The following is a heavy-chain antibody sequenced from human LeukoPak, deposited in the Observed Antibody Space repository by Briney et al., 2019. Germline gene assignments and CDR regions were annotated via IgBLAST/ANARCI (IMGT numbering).Heavy chain of an antibody. J-gene: IGHJ5*02. CDR1: GGSISSGGYY. CDR2: IYYSGST. Sequence: SQTLSLTCTVSGGSISSGGYYWSWIRQHPGKGLEWIGYIYYSGSTYYNPSLKSRVTISVDTSKNQFSLKLSSVTAADTAVYYCAKDGSSSGGFDPWGQGTLVTVSS. CDR3: AKDGSSSGGFDP. D-gene: IGHD6-13*01. V-gene: IGHV4-31*03.